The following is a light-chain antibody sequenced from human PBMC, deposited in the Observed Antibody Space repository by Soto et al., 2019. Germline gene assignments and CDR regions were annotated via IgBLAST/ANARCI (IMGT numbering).Light chain of an antibody. CDR1: QSVSSSY. J-gene: IGKJ1*01. V-gene: IGKV3-20*01. Sequence: EIVLTQSPGTLSSSPGERATLSCRASQSVSSSYLAWYQHRPGQAPRLLIYGSYRRATGIPDRFGGSGSGTDFTLTISRLEPEDFAVYFCQQYGDSSWTFGQGTQVEIK. CDR2: GSY. CDR3: QQYGDSSWT.